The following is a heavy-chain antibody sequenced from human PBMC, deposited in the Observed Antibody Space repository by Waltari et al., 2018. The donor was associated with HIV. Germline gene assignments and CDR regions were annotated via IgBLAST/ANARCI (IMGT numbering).Heavy chain of an antibody. V-gene: IGHV4-34*01. CDR3: ARRALWLRPVYYFDC. D-gene: IGHD5-12*01. CDR2: INHRRNT. J-gene: IGHJ4*02. CDR1: GEPFDGYY. Sequence: QVQLQQWGAGLLKPSETLSLTCAVYGEPFDGYYWSWIRQPPGKRLEWRGEINHRRNTNDTPSLKRRLTMAVDASRNQCSLNLNSVTAADTGVYYCARRALWLRPVYYFDCWGQGALVTVSS.